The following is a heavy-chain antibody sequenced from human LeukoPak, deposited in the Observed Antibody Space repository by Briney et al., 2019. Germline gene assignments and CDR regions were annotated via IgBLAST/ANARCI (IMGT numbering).Heavy chain of an antibody. D-gene: IGHD5-24*01. CDR3: ASGREGYNPSDY. J-gene: IGHJ4*02. Sequence: ASVKVSCKASGYSFPSYGVSWVRPAPGQGLEWMGWISCKNGNTNYEQKYQGRVTLTTDTSTSTVYMELRSLRSDDTAVYYCASGREGYNPSDYWGQGTLVTVSS. CDR2: ISCKNGNT. V-gene: IGHV1-18*01. CDR1: GYSFPSYG.